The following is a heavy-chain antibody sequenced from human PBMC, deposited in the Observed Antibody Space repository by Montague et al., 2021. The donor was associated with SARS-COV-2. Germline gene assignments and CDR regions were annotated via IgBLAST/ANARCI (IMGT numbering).Heavy chain of an antibody. V-gene: IGHV4-34*01. CDR2: SNDRGSS. CDR3: ARGHVTVFAILIAFPAAGAMEV. CDR1: GGSFTYFY. J-gene: IGHJ6*02. D-gene: IGHD6-25*01. Sequence: SETLSLTCAVYGGSFTYFYWTWIRQPPGKGLELIGESNDRGSSNYNPSLKNRVTISVDKSKNQFSMKLTSVTAADTATYYCARGHVTVFAILIAFPAAGAMEVWGQGTTVTVS.